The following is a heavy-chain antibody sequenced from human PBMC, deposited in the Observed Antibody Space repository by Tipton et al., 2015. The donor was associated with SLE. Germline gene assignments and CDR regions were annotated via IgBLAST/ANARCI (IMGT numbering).Heavy chain of an antibody. J-gene: IGHJ5*02. Sequence: TLSLTCTVSGGSISSSNYYWGWIRQPPGNGLEWIGSIYYSGSTNYNPSLKSRVTISVDRSNNQFSLNLSSVTAADTAVYYCARERIEEYGGKENWIDPWGQGTLVTVSS. CDR3: ARERIEEYGGKENWIDP. CDR2: IYYSGST. CDR1: GGSISSSNYY. D-gene: IGHD4/OR15-4a*01. V-gene: IGHV4-39*07.